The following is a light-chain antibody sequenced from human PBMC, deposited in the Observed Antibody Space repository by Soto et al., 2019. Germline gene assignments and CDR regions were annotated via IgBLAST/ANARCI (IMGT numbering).Light chain of an antibody. CDR3: QSYDSSLSSRGV. CDR2: KVS. V-gene: IGLV2-14*01. Sequence: QSVLAQPASVSGSPGQSIAISCTGTSSDVGGYEFVSWYQQHPGKAPKLLISKVSNRPSEVYDRFSGSKSGNTASLAITGLQAEDEADYYCQSYDSSLSSRGVFGTGTKVTVL. J-gene: IGLJ1*01. CDR1: SSDVGGYEF.